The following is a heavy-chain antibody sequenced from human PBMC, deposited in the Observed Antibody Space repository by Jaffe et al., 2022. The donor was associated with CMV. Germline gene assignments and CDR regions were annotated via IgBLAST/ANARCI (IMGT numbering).Heavy chain of an antibody. V-gene: IGHV3-33*08. D-gene: IGHD3-22*01. CDR3: ARDPADYYDSSGNFDY. J-gene: IGHJ4*02. CDR2: IWYDGSNK. Sequence: QVQLVESGGGVVQPGRSLRLSCAASGFTFSSYGMHWVRQAPGKGLEWVAVIWYDGSNKYYADSVKGRFTISRDNSKNTLYLQMNSLRAEDTAVYYCARDPADYYDSSGNFDYWGQGTLVTVSS. CDR1: GFTFSSYG.